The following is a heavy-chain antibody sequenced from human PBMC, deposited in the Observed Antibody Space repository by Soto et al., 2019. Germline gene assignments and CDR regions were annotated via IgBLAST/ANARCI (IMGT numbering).Heavy chain of an antibody. D-gene: IGHD3-3*01. CDR2: ISGSGGST. V-gene: IGHV3-23*01. CDR1: RFTFSSYA. Sequence: LRISCEASRFTFSSYAISWVRQAPGKGLEWVSAISGSGGSTYYADSVKGRFTISRDNSKNTLYLQMNSLRAEDTAVYYCAKELRFGYWGQGTLVTVSS. CDR3: AKELRFGY. J-gene: IGHJ4*02.